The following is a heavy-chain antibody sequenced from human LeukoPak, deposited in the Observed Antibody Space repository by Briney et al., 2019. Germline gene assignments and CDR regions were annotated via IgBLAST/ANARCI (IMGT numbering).Heavy chain of an antibody. CDR3: TTSLPHVVDVTTSDGGN. D-gene: IGHD2-21*02. V-gene: IGHV3-9*01. Sequence: GRSLRLSCAASGFTFDDYAMYWVRQPPGKGLEWVSGISWNSGNIGYADSVKGRFTISRDNAGNSLYLQMNSLRAEDTAVYYCTTSLPHVVDVTTSDGGNWGQGTLVTVSS. CDR1: GFTFDDYA. J-gene: IGHJ4*02. CDR2: ISWNSGNI.